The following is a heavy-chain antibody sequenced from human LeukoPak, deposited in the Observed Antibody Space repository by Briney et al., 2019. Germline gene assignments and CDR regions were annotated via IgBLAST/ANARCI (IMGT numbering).Heavy chain of an antibody. J-gene: IGHJ6*03. CDR2: INPNSGGT. V-gene: IGHV1-2*02. Sequence: ASVKVSCKASGYIFTSYAISWVRQAPGQGLEWMGWINPNSGGTNYAQNFQGRVTMTRDTSISTAYMELSRLRSDDTAVYYCARGGSPIYYYYIDVWGKGTTVTISS. CDR3: ARGGSPIYYYYIDV. CDR1: GYIFTSYA. D-gene: IGHD2-2*01.